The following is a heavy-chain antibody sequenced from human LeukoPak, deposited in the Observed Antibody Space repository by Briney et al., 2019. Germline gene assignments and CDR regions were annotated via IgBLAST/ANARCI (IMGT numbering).Heavy chain of an antibody. CDR3: VRRSSSWYPDY. J-gene: IGHJ4*02. CDR1: GGSIRGYY. D-gene: IGHD6-13*01. V-gene: IGHV4-59*08. CDR2: IHHTGIT. Sequence: SETLSLTCTVSGGSIRGYYWSWIRQPPGKGLEWIGHIHHTGITNYNPALKSRASISVDTSKNHFSLQLTSVTATDTAVYFCVRRSSSWYPDYWGQGTLVTVSS.